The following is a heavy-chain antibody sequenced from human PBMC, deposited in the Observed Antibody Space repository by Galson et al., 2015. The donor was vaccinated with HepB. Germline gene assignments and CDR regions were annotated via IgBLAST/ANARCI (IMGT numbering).Heavy chain of an antibody. J-gene: IGHJ6*02. CDR2: IYYSGST. CDR1: GGSISSYY. Sequence: TLSLTCTVFGGSISSYYWSWIRQPPGKGLEWIGYIYYSGSTNYNPSLKSRVTISVDTSKNQFSLKLSSVTAADTAVYYCARTNSILTGYYSYYYYYGMDVWGQGTTVTVSS. D-gene: IGHD3-9*01. V-gene: IGHV4-59*01. CDR3: ARTNSILTGYYSYYYYYGMDV.